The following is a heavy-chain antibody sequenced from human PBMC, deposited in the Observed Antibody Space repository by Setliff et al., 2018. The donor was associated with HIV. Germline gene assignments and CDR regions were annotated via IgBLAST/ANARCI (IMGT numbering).Heavy chain of an antibody. V-gene: IGHV5-51*01. Sequence: PGESLKISCKDSGYTFSNYCIAWVRQMPGKGLEWMGIIYPGNSDTTYSPSFQGQVTISADKSISTAYLQWSSLKASDTATYYCAKHLSPGSGWYSKARGMDVWGQGTTVTVSS. CDR3: AKHLSPGSGWYSKARGMDV. CDR2: IYPGNSDT. CDR1: GYTFSNYC. D-gene: IGHD6-19*01. J-gene: IGHJ6*02.